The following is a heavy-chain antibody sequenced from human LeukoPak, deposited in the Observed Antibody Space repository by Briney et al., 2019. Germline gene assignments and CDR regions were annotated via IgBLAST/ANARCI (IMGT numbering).Heavy chain of an antibody. D-gene: IGHD5-12*01. CDR1: GFTFSSYA. V-gene: IGHV3-23*01. CDR2: ISGSGGST. CDR3: AKDLLTRWSGYDYSDAFDI. J-gene: IGHJ3*02. Sequence: QPGGSLRLSCAASGFTFSSYAMSWVRQAPGKGLEWVSAISGSGGSTYYADSVKGRFTISRDNSKNTLYLQMNSLRAEDTAVYYCAKDLLTRWSGYDYSDAFDIWGQGTMVTVSS.